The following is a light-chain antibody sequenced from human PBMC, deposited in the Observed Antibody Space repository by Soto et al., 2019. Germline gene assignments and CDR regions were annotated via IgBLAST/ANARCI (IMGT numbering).Light chain of an antibody. Sequence: QSVLTQPPSASGTPGQRVTISCSGSSSNIGSNTVNWYQQLPGTAPKLLIYSNNQRPSGVPDQFSGSKSGTSASLAISGLQSEDEDDYYCAAWDDSLNGVVFGGGTKVTLL. V-gene: IGLV1-44*01. CDR3: AAWDDSLNGVV. CDR1: SSNIGSNT. CDR2: SNN. J-gene: IGLJ2*01.